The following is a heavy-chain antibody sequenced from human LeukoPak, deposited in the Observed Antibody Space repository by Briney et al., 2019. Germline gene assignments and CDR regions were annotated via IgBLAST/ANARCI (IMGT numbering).Heavy chain of an antibody. D-gene: IGHD6-13*01. V-gene: IGHV3-7*04. CDR1: AFTVSGSW. Sequence: GRSQRLSCAASAFTVSGSWMSWARHAPRKWLEWVANIKQDGSEKYYVDSVKGRFTISRDNAKSSLFLQMNSLKAEDTGVYYCARDWQWQQLDGDAFDIWGQGTMVTVSS. CDR2: IKQDGSEK. CDR3: ARDWQWQQLDGDAFDI. J-gene: IGHJ3*02.